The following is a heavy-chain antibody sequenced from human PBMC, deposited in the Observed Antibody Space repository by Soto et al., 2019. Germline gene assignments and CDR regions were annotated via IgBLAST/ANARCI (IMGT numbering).Heavy chain of an antibody. CDR2: INQDGNED. CDR1: GFTFSSYW. J-gene: IGHJ5*02. CDR3: AKSRWVTTLSGFDP. D-gene: IGHD4-17*01. Sequence: GESLKISCAASGFTFSSYWMNWVRQAPGKGLEWVANINQDGNEDNLLDSVKGRFTVSRDNAKNSLYLQMSSLRAEDTAVYYCAKSRWVTTLSGFDPWGQGTLVTVSS. V-gene: IGHV3-7*01.